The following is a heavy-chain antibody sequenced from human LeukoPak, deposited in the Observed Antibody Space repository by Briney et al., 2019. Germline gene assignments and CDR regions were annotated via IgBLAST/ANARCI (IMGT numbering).Heavy chain of an antibody. Sequence: GASVKVSCKASGYTFTGYYMHWVRQAPGQGLEWMGWINPNSGGTNYAQKFQGWVTMTRDTSISTAYMELSRLRSDDTAVYYCARDRLDYDRGRWDYGMDVWGQGTTVTVSS. CDR2: INPNSGGT. D-gene: IGHD3-16*01. CDR1: GYTFTGYY. V-gene: IGHV1-2*04. J-gene: IGHJ6*02. CDR3: ARDRLDYDRGRWDYGMDV.